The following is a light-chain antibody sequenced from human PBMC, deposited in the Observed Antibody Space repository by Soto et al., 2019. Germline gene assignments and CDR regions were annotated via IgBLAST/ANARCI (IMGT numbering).Light chain of an antibody. J-gene: IGKJ3*01. CDR1: PDISNY. CDR2: GPS. V-gene: IGKV1-27*01. CDR3: QKYNSLPFT. Sequence: DIQMTQSPSSLSASVGDTVTITCRASPDISNYLAWFQQKPGEAPKLLIYGPSTLESGVPSRFSGGKAGTDFTLTISGLQPEDVAIYYCQKYNSLPFTFGPGTKVEI.